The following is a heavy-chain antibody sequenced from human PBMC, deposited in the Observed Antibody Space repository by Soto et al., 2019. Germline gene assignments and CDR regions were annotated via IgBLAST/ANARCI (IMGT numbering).Heavy chain of an antibody. Sequence: GASVKVSCKASGGTFSSYAISWVRQAPGQGLEWMGGIIPIFGTANYAQKFQGRVTITADESTSTAYMELRSLRSDDTAVYYCARDLPERAGAKKNYYYYGMDVWGQGTTVTVSS. CDR3: ARDLPERAGAKKNYYYYGMDV. J-gene: IGHJ6*02. CDR2: IIPIFGTA. D-gene: IGHD1-1*01. CDR1: GGTFSSYA. V-gene: IGHV1-69*13.